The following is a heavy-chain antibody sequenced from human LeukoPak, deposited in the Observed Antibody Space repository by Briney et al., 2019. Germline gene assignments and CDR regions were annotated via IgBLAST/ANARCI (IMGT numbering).Heavy chain of an antibody. Sequence: GASVKVSCKASGYTFTGYYMHWVRQAPGQGLEWMGWINPNSGGTNYAQKFQGRVTMTRDTSISTAYMELSRLRSDDTAVYYCARGGYYDFWSGHFTFDYWGQGTLVTVSS. CDR2: INPNSGGT. V-gene: IGHV1-2*02. J-gene: IGHJ4*02. D-gene: IGHD3-3*01. CDR3: ARGGYYDFWSGHFTFDY. CDR1: GYTFTGYY.